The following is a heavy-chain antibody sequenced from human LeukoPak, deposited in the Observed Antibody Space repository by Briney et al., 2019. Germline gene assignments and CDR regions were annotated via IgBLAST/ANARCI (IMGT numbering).Heavy chain of an antibody. V-gene: IGHV3-48*03. Sequence: PGGSLRLSCAASGFTFSSYEMNWVRQAPGKGLEWVSYISSSGSTIYYADSVKGRFTISRDNAKNSLYLQMNSLRAEDTAVYYCARDPAMIVVVTDDYWGQGTLVTVSS. CDR2: ISSSGSTI. D-gene: IGHD3-22*01. J-gene: IGHJ4*02. CDR1: GFTFSSYE. CDR3: ARDPAMIVVVTDDY.